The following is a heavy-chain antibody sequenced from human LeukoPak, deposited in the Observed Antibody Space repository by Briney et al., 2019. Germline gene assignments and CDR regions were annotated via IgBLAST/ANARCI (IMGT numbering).Heavy chain of an antibody. V-gene: IGHV1-18*01. J-gene: IGHJ4*02. CDR1: GYTFTNYG. D-gene: IGHD2-21*02. CDR2: ISAYSGNT. CDR3: ARDAVSTVTAGGIDY. Sequence: ASVKVSCKASGYTFTNYGIRWVRQAPGQGLEWMAWISAYSGNTEYAQKMQGRVTMTTDTSTSTAYMELRNLISDDSAVYFCARDAVSTVTAGGIDYWGQGTLVTVSS.